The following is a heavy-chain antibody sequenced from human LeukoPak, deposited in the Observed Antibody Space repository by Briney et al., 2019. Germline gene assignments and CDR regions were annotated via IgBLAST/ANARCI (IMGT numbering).Heavy chain of an antibody. Sequence: PGGSLRLSCAASGFTFSSYAMHWVRQAPGKGLEWVAVISYDGSNKYYADSVKGRFTISRDNSKNTLYLQMNSLRAEDTAVYYCARAYYDILTGYHHRPFDYWGQGTLVTVSS. J-gene: IGHJ4*02. CDR1: GFTFSSYA. CDR2: ISYDGSNK. CDR3: ARAYYDILTGYHHRPFDY. V-gene: IGHV3-30*04. D-gene: IGHD3-9*01.